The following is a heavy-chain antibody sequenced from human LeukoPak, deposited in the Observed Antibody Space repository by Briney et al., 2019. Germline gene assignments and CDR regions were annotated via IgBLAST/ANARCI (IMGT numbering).Heavy chain of an antibody. Sequence: SETLSLTCAVYGASFSGYYWSWILQPPGKGMKWIGEINHSGSTNYNPSLKSRVPISVDTSKNQFSLKLSSVTAADMAVYHCARGIGWFGELLYRNQIDYWGERTLVTVSS. D-gene: IGHD3-10*01. CDR1: GASFSGYY. CDR2: INHSGST. V-gene: IGHV4-34*01. CDR3: ARGIGWFGELLYRNQIDY. J-gene: IGHJ4*02.